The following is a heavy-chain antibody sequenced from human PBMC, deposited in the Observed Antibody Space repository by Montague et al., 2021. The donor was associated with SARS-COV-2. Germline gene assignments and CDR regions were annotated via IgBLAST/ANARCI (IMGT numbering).Heavy chain of an antibody. CDR3: ARMPYDILTGSGYYGMDV. CDR2: IDRDDDK. D-gene: IGHD3-9*01. V-gene: IGHV2-70*01. CDR1: GFSLSTSGMC. Sequence: VKPTPTLTLTCTFSGFSLSTSGMCVSWIRQPPGKALEWLALIDRDDDKYYSTSLKTRLTISKDTSKNQVVLTMTNMDPVDTATYYCARMPYDILTGSGYYGMDVWGQGTTVTVSS. J-gene: IGHJ6*02.